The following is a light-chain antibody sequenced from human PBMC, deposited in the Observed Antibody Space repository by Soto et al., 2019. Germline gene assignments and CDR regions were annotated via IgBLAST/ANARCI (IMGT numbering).Light chain of an antibody. V-gene: IGKV3-20*01. CDR3: QQYDNSPIT. CDR1: QSVSNRY. CDR2: GAS. J-gene: IGKJ5*01. Sequence: EIVLTQSPGTLSLSPGEGATLSYRASQSVSNRYLAWYQKKPGQAPRLLIYGASSRATGIPNRFSGSGSGADFTLTISRLEPEDFAVYYCQQYDNSPITFGQGTRLDIK.